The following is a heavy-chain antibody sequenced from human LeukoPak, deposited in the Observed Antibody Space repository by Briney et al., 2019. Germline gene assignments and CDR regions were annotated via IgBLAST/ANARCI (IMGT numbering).Heavy chain of an antibody. V-gene: IGHV3-20*04. CDR2: INWNGGST. Sequence: PGGSLRLSCAASGFTFDDYGMSWVRQAPGKGLEWVSGINWNGGSTGYADSVKGRFTISRDNAKNSLYLRMNSLRAEDTALYYCARASGYQAAFDIWGQGTMVTVSS. CDR1: GFTFDDYG. J-gene: IGHJ3*02. D-gene: IGHD3-22*01. CDR3: ARASGYQAAFDI.